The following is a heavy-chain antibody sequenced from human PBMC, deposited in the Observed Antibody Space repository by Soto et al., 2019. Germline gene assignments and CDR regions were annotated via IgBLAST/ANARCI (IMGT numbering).Heavy chain of an antibody. CDR1: GLTFSNFW. J-gene: IGHJ6*04. Sequence: EVQLVESVGGLVQPGGSLRLSCAASGLTFSNFWMTWVRQAPGKGLEWVATIKQDGSEKHYVYSVKGRFSISRDNAKNSLDLQMNRLRVEDTAVYYCARDSPEMAGTYYHYGMDVWGRGTTITVSS. V-gene: IGHV3-7*01. D-gene: IGHD1-1*01. CDR2: IKQDGSEK. CDR3: ARDSPEMAGTYYHYGMDV.